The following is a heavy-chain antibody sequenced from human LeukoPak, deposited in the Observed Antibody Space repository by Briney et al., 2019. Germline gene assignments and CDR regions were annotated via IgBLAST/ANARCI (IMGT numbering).Heavy chain of an antibody. CDR2: IIPIFGTA. CDR3: ARSTVAGNAEYFQH. CDR1: GGTFSSYA. J-gene: IGHJ1*01. Sequence: SVKVSCKASGGTFSSYAISWVRQAPGQGLEWMGGIIPIFGTANYAQKSQGRVTITADESTSTAYMELSSLRSEDTAVYYCARSTVAGNAEYFQHWGQGTLVTVSS. V-gene: IGHV1-69*01. D-gene: IGHD6-19*01.